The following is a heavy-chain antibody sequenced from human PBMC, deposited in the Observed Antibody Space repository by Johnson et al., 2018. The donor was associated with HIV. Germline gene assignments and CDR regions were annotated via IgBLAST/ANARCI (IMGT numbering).Heavy chain of an antibody. J-gene: IGHJ3*02. Sequence: QVQLVESGGGLIQPGGSLRLSCAASGFTFSSYGMHWVRQAPGKGLEWVAFIRYDGSNKYYADSVRGRFTISRDNAKNSLYLQMNSLRAEDTAVYYCARSPICTGGVCWRSACDIWGQGTMVTVSS. D-gene: IGHD2-8*02. V-gene: IGHV3-30*02. CDR2: IRYDGSNK. CDR1: GFTFSSYG. CDR3: ARSPICTGGVCWRSACDI.